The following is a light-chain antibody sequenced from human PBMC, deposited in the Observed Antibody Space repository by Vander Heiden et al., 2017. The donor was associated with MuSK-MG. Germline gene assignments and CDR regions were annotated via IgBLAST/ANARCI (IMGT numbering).Light chain of an antibody. CDR3: AAWDDSLSGVV. CDR1: SYNIGSNY. J-gene: IGLJ2*01. V-gene: IGLV1-47*01. CDR2: RNN. Sequence: QSVLTQPPSASGTPGQRVPIPCSGSSYNIGSNYVYWYQQLPGTAPKLLIYRNNQRPSGVPDRFSGSKSGTSASLAISGLRSEDEADYYCAAWDDSLSGVVFGGGTKLTVL.